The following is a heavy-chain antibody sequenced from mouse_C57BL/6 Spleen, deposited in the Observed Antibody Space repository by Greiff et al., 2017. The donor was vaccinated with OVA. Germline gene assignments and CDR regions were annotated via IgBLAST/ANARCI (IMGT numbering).Heavy chain of an antibody. CDR1: GYTFTDYY. V-gene: IGHV1-76*01. D-gene: IGHD1-1*01. CDR2: FYPGSGNT. J-gene: IGHJ2*01. Sequence: VKVVESGAELVRPGASVKLSCKASGYTFTDYYINWVKQRPGQGLEWIARFYPGSGNTYYNEKFKGKATLTAEKASSTAYKQLSSLISEDSTVYFCARRDYYSSSWDYWGQGTTLTVSS. CDR3: ARRDYYSSSWDY.